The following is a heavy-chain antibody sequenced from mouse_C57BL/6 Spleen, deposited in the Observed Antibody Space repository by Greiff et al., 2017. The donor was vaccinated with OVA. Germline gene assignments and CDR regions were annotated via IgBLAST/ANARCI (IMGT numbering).Heavy chain of an antibody. J-gene: IGHJ1*03. D-gene: IGHD1-1*01. CDR1: GYTFTDYY. CDR3: ARFATVVATKYFDV. CDR2: INPYNGGT. Sequence: EVKLMESGPVLVKPGASVKMSCKASGYTFTDYYMNWVKQSHGKSLEWIGVINPYNGGTSYNQKFKGKATLTVDKSSSTAYMELNSLTSEDSAVYDCARFATVVATKYFDVWGTGTTVTVSS. V-gene: IGHV1-19*01.